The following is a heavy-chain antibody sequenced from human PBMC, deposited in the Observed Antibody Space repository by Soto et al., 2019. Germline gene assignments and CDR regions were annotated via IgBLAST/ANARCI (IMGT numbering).Heavy chain of an antibody. CDR2: IYYSGST. CDR3: SIDLGGSTLDAFGV. V-gene: IGHV4-31*03. CDR1: GGSISSGGYY. Sequence: PSETLSLTCTVSGGSISSGGYYWSWIRQHPGKGLEWIGYIYYSGSTYYNPSLKSRVTISVDTSKNQFPLKLSSVTAADTAVNYCSIDLGGSTLDAFGVRGQGIMVTV. D-gene: IGHD1-1*01. J-gene: IGHJ3*01.